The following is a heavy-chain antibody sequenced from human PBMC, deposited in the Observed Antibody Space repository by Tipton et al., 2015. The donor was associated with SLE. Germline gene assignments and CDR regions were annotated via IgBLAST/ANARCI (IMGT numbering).Heavy chain of an antibody. D-gene: IGHD3-10*01. J-gene: IGHJ4*02. V-gene: IGHV4-39*07. CDR2: INTGGGT. Sequence: LRLSCTVSGGTITSSSYFWGWIRQSPGKGLEWIGNINTGGGTYRNPSLMSRVTISVDTSKTQCSLIVTSVTAADTAVYYCAGGIYYGSGTFSDVEYWGQGTLDTVSS. CDR3: AGGIYYGSGTFSDVEY. CDR1: GGTITSSSYF.